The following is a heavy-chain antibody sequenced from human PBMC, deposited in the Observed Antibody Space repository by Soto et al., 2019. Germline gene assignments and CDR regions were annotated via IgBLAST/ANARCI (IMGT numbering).Heavy chain of an antibody. CDR1: GFTVSSNY. Sequence: GSLRLSCAASGFTVSSNYMSWVRQAPGKGLEWVSVIYSGGSTYYADSVKGRFTISRDNSKNTLYLQMNSLRAEDTAVYYCARSGMYDSSGYPLTYYFDYWGQGTLVNVSS. V-gene: IGHV3-53*01. CDR2: IYSGGST. CDR3: ARSGMYDSSGYPLTYYFDY. J-gene: IGHJ4*02. D-gene: IGHD3-22*01.